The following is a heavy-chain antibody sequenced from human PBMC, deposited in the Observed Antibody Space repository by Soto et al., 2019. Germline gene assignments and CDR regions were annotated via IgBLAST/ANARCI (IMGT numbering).Heavy chain of an antibody. J-gene: IGHJ3*02. CDR1: GGSISSYY. Sequence: PSETLSLTCTVSGGSISSYYWSWIRQHPGKGLEWIGYIYYSGSTYYNPSLESRVTISVDTSKNQFSLKLSSVTAADTAVYYCASMNEVALNAFDIWGQGTMVTVSS. CDR3: ASMNEVALNAFDI. CDR2: IYYSGST. D-gene: IGHD2-15*01. V-gene: IGHV4-59*06.